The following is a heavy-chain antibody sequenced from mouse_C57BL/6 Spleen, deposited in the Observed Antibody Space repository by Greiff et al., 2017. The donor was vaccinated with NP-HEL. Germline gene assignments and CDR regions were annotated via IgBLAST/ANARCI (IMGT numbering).Heavy chain of an antibody. CDR1: GFTFSDYG. CDR2: ISGGSSTI. CDR3: ARPGDGYYQYYFDY. J-gene: IGHJ2*01. V-gene: IGHV5-17*01. D-gene: IGHD2-3*01. Sequence: EVHLVESGGGLVKPGGSLKLSCAASGFTFSDYGMHWVRQAPEKGLEWVAYISGGSSTIYYADTVKGRFTISRDNAKNTLFLQMTSLRSEDTAMYYCARPGDGYYQYYFDYWGQGTTLTVSS.